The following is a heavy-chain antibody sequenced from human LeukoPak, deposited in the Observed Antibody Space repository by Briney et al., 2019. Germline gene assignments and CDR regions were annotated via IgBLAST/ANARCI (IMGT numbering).Heavy chain of an antibody. Sequence: GGSLRLSCAASGFTFTNAWMTWVRQAPGKGLEWVGRIKTKADGGTTDYAALVKGRFTISRDDSKDTLYLEMNSLKADDTAVYYCTTWTSHWGQGTQVTVSS. D-gene: IGHD3/OR15-3a*01. CDR3: TTWTSH. CDR2: IKTKADGGTT. V-gene: IGHV3-15*01. CDR1: GFTFTNAW. J-gene: IGHJ4*02.